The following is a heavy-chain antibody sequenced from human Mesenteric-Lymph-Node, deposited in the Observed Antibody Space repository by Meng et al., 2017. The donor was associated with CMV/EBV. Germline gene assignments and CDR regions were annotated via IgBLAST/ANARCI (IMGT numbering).Heavy chain of an antibody. CDR3: ARDGASSWSSSNVRGRFDS. Sequence: SISGNKWWAWVRQPPGKGLEWIGEIYHSGATDYNPSLKNRVTISVDKSKNQFSLNLNSVTAADTAMYYCARDGASSWSSSNVRGRFDSWGQGTLVTVSS. D-gene: IGHD3-10*02. CDR1: SISGNKW. V-gene: IGHV4-4*02. J-gene: IGHJ4*02. CDR2: IYHSGAT.